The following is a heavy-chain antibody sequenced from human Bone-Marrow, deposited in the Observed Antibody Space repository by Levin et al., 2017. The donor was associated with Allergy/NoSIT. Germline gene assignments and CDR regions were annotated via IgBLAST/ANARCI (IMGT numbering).Heavy chain of an antibody. J-gene: IGHJ6*02. V-gene: IGHV3-21*01. CDR2: ITSTSKYI. CDR1: DFPFSTYG. CDR3: APAAGAAGRGGMDV. Sequence: GGSLRLSCATSDFPFSTYGMAWVRQAPGKGLEWVASITSTSKYIHYADSVKGRFTISRDNANNSLSLQMNRLRGEDTAVYYCAPAAGAAGRGGMDVWGQGTTVTVSS. D-gene: IGHD6-13*01.